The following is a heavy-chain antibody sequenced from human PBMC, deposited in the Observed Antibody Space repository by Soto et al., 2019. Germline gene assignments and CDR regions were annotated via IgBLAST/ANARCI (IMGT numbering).Heavy chain of an antibody. V-gene: IGHV4-31*03. J-gene: IGHJ4*02. CDR2: IYYSGST. CDR3: ARSGYYYGSGKRDNYFAY. D-gene: IGHD3-10*01. Sequence: SETLSLTCTVSGGSISSGGYYWSWIRQHPGKGLEWIGYIYYSGSTYYNPSLKSRVTISVDTSKNQFSLKLSSVTAADTAVYYCARSGYYYGSGKRDNYFAYWGQGTLVTVSS. CDR1: GGSISSGGYY.